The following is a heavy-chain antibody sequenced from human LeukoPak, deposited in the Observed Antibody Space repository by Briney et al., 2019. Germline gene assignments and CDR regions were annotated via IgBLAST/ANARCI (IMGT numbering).Heavy chain of an antibody. CDR3: ARGNTIFGVVSLYFDY. CDR1: GYTFTSYY. Sequence: GASVKVSCKASGYTFTSYYMHWVRQAPGQGLEWMGWINPNSGGTNYAQKFQGRVTMTRDTSISTAYMELSRLRSDDTAVYYCARGNTIFGVVSLYFDYWGQGTLVTVSS. CDR2: INPNSGGT. D-gene: IGHD3-3*01. V-gene: IGHV1-2*02. J-gene: IGHJ4*02.